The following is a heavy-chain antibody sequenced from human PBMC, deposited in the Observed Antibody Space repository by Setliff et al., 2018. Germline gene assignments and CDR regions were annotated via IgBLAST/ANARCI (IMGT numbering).Heavy chain of an antibody. CDR2: IYPDASDT. V-gene: IGHV5-51*01. D-gene: IGHD6-13*01. CDR1: GYSFSTYW. CDR3: ARHLKQPFSTYFYYMDV. J-gene: IGHJ6*03. Sequence: GESLKISCKGSGYSFSTYWIGWVRQMPGKGLEWMGIIYPDASDTRYSPSFQGQVTMSADKSIRTAYLQWSSLEASDTAIYYCARHLKQPFSTYFYYMDVWGKGTTVTVSS.